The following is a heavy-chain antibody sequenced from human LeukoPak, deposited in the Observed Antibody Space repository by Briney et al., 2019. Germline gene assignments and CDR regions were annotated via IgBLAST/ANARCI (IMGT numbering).Heavy chain of an antibody. V-gene: IGHV4-31*11. CDR2: IYYSGSA. CDR1: GGSFSGYY. J-gene: IGHJ4*02. Sequence: SETLSLTCAVYGGSFSGYYWSWIRQHPGKGLEWIGYIYYSGSAYYNPSLKSRVTISVDTSKNQFSLKLSSVTAADTAVYYCAREGAGLYDIWGQGTLVTVSS. CDR3: AREGAGLYDI. D-gene: IGHD3-9*01.